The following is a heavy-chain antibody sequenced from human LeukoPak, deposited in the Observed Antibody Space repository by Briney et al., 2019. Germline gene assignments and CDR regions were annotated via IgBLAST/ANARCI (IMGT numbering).Heavy chain of an antibody. V-gene: IGHV3-74*01. CDR3: ISGYPQYFDY. D-gene: IGHD3-22*01. Sequence: GGSLRLSCAASGFTFSRYWMHWVRQAPGKGLVWISRINSAGSSTNYADSVKGRFTISRDNTKNTLFLQMNSLRAEDTAVYYCISGYPQYFDYWGQGTLVTVYS. CDR1: GFTFSRYW. J-gene: IGHJ4*02. CDR2: INSAGSST.